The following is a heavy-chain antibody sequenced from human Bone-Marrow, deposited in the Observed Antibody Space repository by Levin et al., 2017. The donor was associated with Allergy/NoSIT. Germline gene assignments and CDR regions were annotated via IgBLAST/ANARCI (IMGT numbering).Heavy chain of an antibody. D-gene: IGHD1-26*01. CDR2: IYSGGRA. J-gene: IGHJ5*02. CDR3: ATSPSVGS. CDR1: GFTVSNNY. V-gene: IGHV3-53*01. Sequence: LSLTCAASGFTVSNNYMSWVRPAPGKGLEGVSVIYSGGRANYADSVKGRFTISRDNSKNTLYLQMNSLRAEDTAVYYCATSPSVGSWGQGTLVTVSS.